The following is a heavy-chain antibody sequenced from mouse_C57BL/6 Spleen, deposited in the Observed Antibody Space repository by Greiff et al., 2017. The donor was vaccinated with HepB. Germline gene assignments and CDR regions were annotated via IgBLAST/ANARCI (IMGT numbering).Heavy chain of an antibody. CDR2: INPGSGGT. J-gene: IGHJ2*01. V-gene: IGHV1-54*01. CDR3: ARSIGDYYYGSSYGDY. Sequence: VQLQQSGAELVRPGTSVKVSCKASGYAFTNYLIEWVKQRPGQGLEWIGVINPGSGGTNYNEKFKGKATLTADKSSSTAYMQLSSLTSEDSAVYFCARSIGDYYYGSSYGDYWGQGTTLTVSS. D-gene: IGHD1-1*01. CDR1: GYAFTNYL.